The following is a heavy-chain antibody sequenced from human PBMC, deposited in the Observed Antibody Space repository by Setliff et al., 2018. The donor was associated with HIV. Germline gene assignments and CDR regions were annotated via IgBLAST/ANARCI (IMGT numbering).Heavy chain of an antibody. CDR3: ARDLPELTGRSFDP. Sequence: TLSLTCTVSGGSLSGYFWTWIRQPAGKGLEWIGRIYTSGSTNYNPFLKSRLSMSIDTSKNHFSLRLTSVTAADTAVYYCARDLPELTGRSFDPWGQGIQVTVSS. D-gene: IGHD7-27*01. CDR2: IYTSGST. J-gene: IGHJ5*02. CDR1: GGSLSGYF. V-gene: IGHV4-4*07.